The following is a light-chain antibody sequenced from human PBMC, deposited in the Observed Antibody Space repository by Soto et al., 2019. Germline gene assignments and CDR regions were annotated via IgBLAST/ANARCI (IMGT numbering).Light chain of an antibody. CDR2: LTS. CDR1: QGISNY. V-gene: IGKV1-12*01. Sequence: DIQMTQSPCSVSASVGDRVTITCRASQGISNYLAWYQRKPGKAPKLLIYLTSSLQSGVPSRFSGSGSGTDFTLIISSLQPEDFATYYRQQAKSFPWTLGQGTKVEIK. CDR3: QQAKSFPWT. J-gene: IGKJ1*01.